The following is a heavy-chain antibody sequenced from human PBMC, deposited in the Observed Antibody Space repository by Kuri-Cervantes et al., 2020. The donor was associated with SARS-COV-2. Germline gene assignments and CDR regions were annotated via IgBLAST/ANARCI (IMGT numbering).Heavy chain of an antibody. V-gene: IGHV5-51*01. CDR1: GYSFTSYW. Sequence: GESLKISCKGSGYSFTSYWMGWVRQMPGKGLEWMGIICTGDSDTRYSQSFQGQVTISTDKAISTAYLQWSSLKAADTAMYYCASSRGSRENDAFDIWGQGTMVTVSS. J-gene: IGHJ3*02. CDR3: ASSRGSRENDAFDI. CDR2: ICTGDSDT. D-gene: IGHD1-26*01.